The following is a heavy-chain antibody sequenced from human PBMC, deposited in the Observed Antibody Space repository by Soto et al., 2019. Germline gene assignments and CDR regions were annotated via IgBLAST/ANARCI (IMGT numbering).Heavy chain of an antibody. CDR2: ISAYNGNT. V-gene: IGHV1-18*01. CDR3: AGEGGYNWSDGRQSFDY. Sequence: QVQLVQSGAEVKKPGASVKVSCKASGYTFTSYGISWVRQAPGQGLEWMGWISAYNGNTNYAQKLQGRVTMTTDTSTSTAYMEVRSLRSDDTAVYYCAGEGGYNWSDGRQSFDYWGQGTLVTVSS. D-gene: IGHD1-20*01. J-gene: IGHJ4*02. CDR1: GYTFTSYG.